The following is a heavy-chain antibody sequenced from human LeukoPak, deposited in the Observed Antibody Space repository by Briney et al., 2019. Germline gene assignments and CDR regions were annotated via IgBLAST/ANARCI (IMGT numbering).Heavy chain of an antibody. V-gene: IGHV1-69*05. J-gene: IGHJ4*02. CDR3: ASKYGDYAPYHFDN. Sequence: SVKVSCKASGGTFSSSAINWVRQAPGQGLEWMRRIIPVYGAPKFAQKFQGRVTITTDESTRTAYMELSSLRSEDTAVYYCASKYGDYAPYHFDNCGQGTLVTVSS. CDR2: IIPVYGAP. CDR1: GGTFSSSA. D-gene: IGHD4-17*01.